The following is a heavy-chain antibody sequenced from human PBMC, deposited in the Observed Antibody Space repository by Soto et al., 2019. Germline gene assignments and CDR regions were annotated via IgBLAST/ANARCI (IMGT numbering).Heavy chain of an antibody. CDR3: ARGVTMIVVADAFDI. V-gene: IGHV1-69*13. D-gene: IGHD3-22*01. CDR1: GGTFSSYA. Sequence: SVKVSCKASGGTFSSYAISWVLQAPGQGLEWMGGIIPIFGTANYAQKFQGRVTITADESTSTAYMELSSLRSEDTAVYYCARGVTMIVVADAFDIWGQGTMVTVSS. CDR2: IIPIFGTA. J-gene: IGHJ3*02.